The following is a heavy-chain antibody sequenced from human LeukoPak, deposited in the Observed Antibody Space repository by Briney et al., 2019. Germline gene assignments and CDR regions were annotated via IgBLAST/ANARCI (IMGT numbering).Heavy chain of an antibody. Sequence: SGPTLVKPTQTLTLTCTFSGFSLSTNGVGVGWIRQPPGKALEWLALIYWDDDKRYSPSLKSRLTITKDTSKNQVVLTMTNMDPVDTATYYCAHSKYYYGSGSYQNWFDPWGQGTLVTVSS. J-gene: IGHJ5*02. CDR3: AHSKYYYGSGSYQNWFDP. V-gene: IGHV2-5*02. CDR2: IYWDDDK. D-gene: IGHD3-10*01. CDR1: GFSLSTNGVG.